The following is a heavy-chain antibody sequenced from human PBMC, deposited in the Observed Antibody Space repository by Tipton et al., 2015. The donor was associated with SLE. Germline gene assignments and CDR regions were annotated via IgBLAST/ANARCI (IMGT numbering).Heavy chain of an antibody. CDR3: ARHPPGPPLAGWFDP. V-gene: IGHV4-4*02. Sequence: LSLTCAVSGASITSSDWWSWVRQPPGKGLEYIGEIHHRGSTNYKSSLRGRVTISVDKSKNQFFLKVNSMTAADTAIYYCARHPPGPPLAGWFDPWGQGTLVTVSS. CDR2: IHHRGST. CDR1: GASITSSDW. J-gene: IGHJ5*02.